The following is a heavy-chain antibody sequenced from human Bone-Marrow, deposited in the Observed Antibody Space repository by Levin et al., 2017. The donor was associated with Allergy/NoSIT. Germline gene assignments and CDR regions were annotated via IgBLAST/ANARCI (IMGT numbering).Heavy chain of an antibody. D-gene: IGHD6-19*01. CDR3: ATDAPPPHGSGWYTTNYYYYGMDV. V-gene: IGHV1-69*13. CDR1: GGTFSSYA. Sequence: RASVKVSCKASGGTFSSYAISWVRQAPGQGLEWMGGIIPIFGTANYAQKFQGRVTITADESTSTAYMELSSLRSEDTAVYYCATDAPPPHGSGWYTTNYYYYGMDVWGQGTTVTVSS. J-gene: IGHJ6*02. CDR2: IIPIFGTA.